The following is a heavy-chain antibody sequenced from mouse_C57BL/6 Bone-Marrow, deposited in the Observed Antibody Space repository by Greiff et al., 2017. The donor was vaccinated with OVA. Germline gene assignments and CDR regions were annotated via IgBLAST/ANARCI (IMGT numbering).Heavy chain of an antibody. J-gene: IGHJ2*01. Sequence: DVKLVESGGGLVQPKGSLKLSCAASGFSFNTYAMNWVRQAPGKGLEWVARIRSKSNNYATYYADSVKDRFTISRDDSESMLYLQMNNLKTEDTAMYYCVRQDYGSSYDYWGQGTTLTVSS. D-gene: IGHD1-1*01. V-gene: IGHV10-1*01. CDR3: VRQDYGSSYDY. CDR2: IRSKSNNYAT. CDR1: GFSFNTYA.